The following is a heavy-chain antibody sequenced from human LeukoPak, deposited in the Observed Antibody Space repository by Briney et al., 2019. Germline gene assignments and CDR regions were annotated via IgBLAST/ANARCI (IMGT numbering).Heavy chain of an antibody. V-gene: IGHV1-18*04. CDR2: ISAYNGNT. CDR3: ARSGGSSTFDY. D-gene: IGHD1-26*01. CDR1: GYPFTGYY. J-gene: IGHJ4*02. Sequence: GASVKVSCKASGYPFTGYYLHWVRQAPGQGLEWMGWISAYNGNTNYAQKLQGRVTMTTDTSTSTAYMELRSLRSDDTAVYYCARSGGSSTFDYWGQGTLVTVSS.